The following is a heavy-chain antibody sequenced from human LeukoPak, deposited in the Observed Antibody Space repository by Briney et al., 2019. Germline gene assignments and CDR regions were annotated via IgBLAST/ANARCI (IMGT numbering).Heavy chain of an antibody. V-gene: IGHV4-4*02. D-gene: IGHD5-24*01. CDR3: ASARWDY. CDR2: VYHSGST. J-gene: IGHJ4*02. CDR1: GDSINTNHW. Sequence: SETLSLTCAVSGDSINTNHWWSWVRQPPGKGLEWIGEVYHSGSTNYNPSLKSRVTISVDKSKNLFSLKLTSVTAADTAMYHCASARWDYWGQGTLVTVSS.